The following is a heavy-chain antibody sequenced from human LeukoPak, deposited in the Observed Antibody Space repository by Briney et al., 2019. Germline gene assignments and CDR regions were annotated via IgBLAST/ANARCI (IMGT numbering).Heavy chain of an antibody. D-gene: IGHD2-15*01. CDR2: ISAYNGYT. CDR3: ARDFMDIVVVVAATLTGGAGYYGMDV. CDR1: GYTFTSYG. V-gene: IGHV1-18*01. Sequence: ASVKVSCKASGYTFTSYGISWVRQAPGQGLEWMGWISAYNGYTNYAQKLQGRVTMTTDTSTSTAYMELRSLRSDDTAVYYCARDFMDIVVVVAATLTGGAGYYGMDVWGQGTTVTVSS. J-gene: IGHJ6*02.